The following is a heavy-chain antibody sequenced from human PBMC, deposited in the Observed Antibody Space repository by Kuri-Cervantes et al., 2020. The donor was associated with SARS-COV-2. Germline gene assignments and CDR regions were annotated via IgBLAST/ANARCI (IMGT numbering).Heavy chain of an antibody. CDR2: ISYDGSNK. J-gene: IGHJ6*03. D-gene: IGHD3-22*01. CDR3: ARAHPDYYDSSGYYMDV. Sequence: GGSLRLSCAASGFTFSSYAMHWVRQAPGKGLEWVAVISYDGSNKYYADSVKGRFTISRDNSKNSLYLQMNSLRAEDTAVYYCARAHPDYYDSSGYYMDVWGKGTTVTVSS. CDR1: GFTFSSYA. V-gene: IGHV3-30-3*01.